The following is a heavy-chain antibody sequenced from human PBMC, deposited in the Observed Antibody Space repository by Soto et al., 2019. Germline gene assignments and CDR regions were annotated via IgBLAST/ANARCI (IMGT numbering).Heavy chain of an antibody. CDR2: IYYSGST. D-gene: IGHD1-1*01. CDR3: ARDSWNDVLSYGMDV. J-gene: IGHJ6*02. Sequence: SETLSLTCTVSGGSISSGSYYWAWIRQPPGKGLEWIGYIYYSGSTNYNPSLKSRVTISVDTSKNQFSLKLSSVTAADTAVYYCARDSWNDVLSYGMDVWGQGTTVIVSS. V-gene: IGHV4-61*01. CDR1: GGSISSGSYY.